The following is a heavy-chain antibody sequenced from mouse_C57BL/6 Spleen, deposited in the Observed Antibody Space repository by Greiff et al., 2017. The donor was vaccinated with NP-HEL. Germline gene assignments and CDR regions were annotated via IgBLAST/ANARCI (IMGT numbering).Heavy chain of an antibody. V-gene: IGHV1-26*01. Sequence: VQLQQSGPELVKPGASVKISCKASGYTFTDYYMNWVKQSHGKSLEWIGDINPNNGGTSYNQKFKGKATLTVDKSSSTAYMELRSLTSEDSAVYYCARLYDSWFAYWGQGTLVTVSA. CDR1: GYTFTDYY. CDR3: ARLYDSWFAY. D-gene: IGHD2-3*01. J-gene: IGHJ3*01. CDR2: INPNNGGT.